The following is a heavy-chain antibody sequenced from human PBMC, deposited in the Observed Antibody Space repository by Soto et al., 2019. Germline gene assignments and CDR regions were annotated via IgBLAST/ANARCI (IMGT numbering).Heavy chain of an antibody. Sequence: SETLSLTCAVYGGSFSGYYWSWIRQPPGKGLEWIGEINHSGSTNYNPSLKSRVTISVDTSKNQFSLKLSSVTAADTAVYYCARKKGRYCSSTSCYGGSYYYYMDVWGKGTTVTVSS. V-gene: IGHV4-34*01. CDR3: ARKKGRYCSSTSCYGGSYYYYMDV. CDR2: INHSGST. J-gene: IGHJ6*03. D-gene: IGHD2-2*01. CDR1: GGSFSGYY.